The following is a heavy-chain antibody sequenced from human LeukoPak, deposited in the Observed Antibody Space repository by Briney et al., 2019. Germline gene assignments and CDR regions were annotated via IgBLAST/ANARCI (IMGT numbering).Heavy chain of an antibody. CDR1: GGSISSHY. D-gene: IGHD5-24*01. Sequence: SETLSLTCTVSGGSISSHYWSWIRQPPGKGLEWIGYIYYSGSTNYNPSLKSRVTISVDTSKNQFSLKLSSVTAADTAVYYCARGNGDGYKPGDFDYWGRGTLVTVSS. CDR3: ARGNGDGYKPGDFDY. CDR2: IYYSGST. J-gene: IGHJ4*02. V-gene: IGHV4-59*11.